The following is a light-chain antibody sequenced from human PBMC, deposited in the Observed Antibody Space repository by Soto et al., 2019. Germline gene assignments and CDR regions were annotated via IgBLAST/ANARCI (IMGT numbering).Light chain of an antibody. CDR2: GAS. V-gene: IGKV3-20*01. Sequence: EIVLTQSPGTLSLSPGEGATLSCRTSESVSTSYLAWYQQKPGQAPRRLIYGASTRATGIPGRFIGSGSGTDCPLTISTLEPEDFATYYCQQYGSSPRTFGQGTKVE. CDR3: QQYGSSPRT. J-gene: IGKJ1*01. CDR1: ESVSTSY.